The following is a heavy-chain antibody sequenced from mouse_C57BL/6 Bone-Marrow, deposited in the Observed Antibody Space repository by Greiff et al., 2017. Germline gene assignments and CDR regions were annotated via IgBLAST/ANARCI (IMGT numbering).Heavy chain of an antibody. V-gene: IGHV1-47*01. J-gene: IGHJ2*01. CDR1: GYTFTTYP. Sequence: VQLQQSGAELVKPGASVKMSCKASGYTFTTYPIEWMKQNHGKSLEWIGNFHPYNDDTKYNEKFKGKATLTVEKSSSTVYLELSRLTSDDSAVYYCARRFYYYGSSQYYFDYWGQGTTRTVSS. CDR2: FHPYNDDT. D-gene: IGHD1-1*01. CDR3: ARRFYYYGSSQYYFDY.